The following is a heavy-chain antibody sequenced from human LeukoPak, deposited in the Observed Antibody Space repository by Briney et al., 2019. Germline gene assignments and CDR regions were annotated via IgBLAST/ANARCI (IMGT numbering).Heavy chain of an antibody. CDR1: GGSISSYY. J-gene: IGHJ6*03. V-gene: IGHV4-4*07. Sequence: SETLSLTCTVSGGSISSYYWSWIRQPAGKGLEWIGRIYTSGSTNYNPSLKSRVTMSVDTSKNQLSLTLRPVTAAATAVYYCPTDYNWHALTYYYYLDVWGNGTTVTVSS. CDR2: IYTSGST. D-gene: IGHD1-20*01. CDR3: PTDYNWHALTYYYYLDV.